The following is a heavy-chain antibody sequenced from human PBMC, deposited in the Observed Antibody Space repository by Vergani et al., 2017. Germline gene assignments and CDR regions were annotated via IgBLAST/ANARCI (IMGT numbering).Heavy chain of an antibody. Sequence: EVQLVESGGGLVQPGRSLRLSCAASRFTFDDYAMTWVRLAPGKGLQWVSAISGSGGNTFYTDSVKGRFTISRDNSKDTLYLQMNSLRVEDTAIYYCAKARDPNCKGGNCYSYYYGLDLWGQGTTVTV. CDR2: ISGSGGNT. CDR1: RFTFDDYA. CDR3: AKARDPNCKGGNCYSYYYGLDL. J-gene: IGHJ6*02. V-gene: IGHV3-23*04. D-gene: IGHD2-21*01.